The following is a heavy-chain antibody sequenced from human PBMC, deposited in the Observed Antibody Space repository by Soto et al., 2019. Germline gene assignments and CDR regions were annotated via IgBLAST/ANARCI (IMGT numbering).Heavy chain of an antibody. Sequence: QVQLVQSGAEVKKPGSSVKVSCKASGGTFSSYTISWVRQAPGQGLEWMGRIIPILGIANYAQKFQGRVTITADKSTSTAYMELSSLRSEDTAVCYCARRTAAMEMNWFDPWGQGTLVTVSS. J-gene: IGHJ5*02. V-gene: IGHV1-69*02. CDR1: GGTFSSYT. D-gene: IGHD2-2*01. CDR2: IIPILGIA. CDR3: ARRTAAMEMNWFDP.